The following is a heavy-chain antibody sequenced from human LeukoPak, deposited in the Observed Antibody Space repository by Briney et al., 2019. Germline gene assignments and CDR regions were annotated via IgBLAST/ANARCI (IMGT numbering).Heavy chain of an antibody. V-gene: IGHV3-20*04. CDR3: ARFSTAGYFDY. Sequence: GGSLILSCAASGFTFDDYGMSWVRQAPGKGLEWVSGINWNGGSTGYADSVKGRFTISRDNAKNSLYLQMNSLRAEDTALYYCARFSTAGYFDYWGQGTLVTVSS. J-gene: IGHJ4*02. CDR1: GFTFDDYG. CDR2: INWNGGST. D-gene: IGHD6-19*01.